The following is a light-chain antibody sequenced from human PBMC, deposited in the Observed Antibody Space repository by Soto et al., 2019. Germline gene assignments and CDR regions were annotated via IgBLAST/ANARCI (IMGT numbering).Light chain of an antibody. Sequence: LALPASVSGSPGQSITISCTGTSSDVGAYNSVSWYQQHPHRAPQVIIYKGTQRPSGVSNRFSGSTSGNAASLTISALQADDEAEYFCCSSAPESTYVFGTGTK. V-gene: IGLV2-23*01. CDR3: CSSAPESTYV. CDR2: KGT. J-gene: IGLJ1*01. CDR1: SSDVGAYNS.